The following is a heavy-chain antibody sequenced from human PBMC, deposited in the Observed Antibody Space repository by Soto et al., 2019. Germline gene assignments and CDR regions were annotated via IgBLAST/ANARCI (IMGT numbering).Heavy chain of an antibody. J-gene: IGHJ6*03. CDR1: GFTFSSYG. Sequence: QVQLVESGGGVVQPGRSLRLSCAASGFTFSSYGMHWVRQAPGKGLEWVAVVWYDGSNKYYSDSVEGRFNISRDNSNNTLYLEMNSLRAVDTAVYYCARGRPAYCGGDWYRSLREARYYCYMDVWGKGTTVAVCS. V-gene: IGHV3-33*01. D-gene: IGHD2-21*01. CDR2: VWYDGSNK. CDR3: ARGRPAYCGGDWYRSLREARYYCYMDV.